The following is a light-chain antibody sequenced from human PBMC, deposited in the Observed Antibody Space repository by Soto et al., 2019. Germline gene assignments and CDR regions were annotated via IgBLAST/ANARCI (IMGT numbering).Light chain of an antibody. V-gene: IGLV1-47*03. CDR3: AAWDDSLSGHVV. CDR1: SSNIGSNY. J-gene: IGLJ2*01. Sequence: QSVLTQPPSASGTPGQRVTISCSGSSSNIGSNYVYWYQQLPGTAPKLLIYRNNQRPSGVPGRFSGSKSVTSASLAISGLWSEDEADYYCAAWDDSLSGHVVFGGGTKLTVL. CDR2: RNN.